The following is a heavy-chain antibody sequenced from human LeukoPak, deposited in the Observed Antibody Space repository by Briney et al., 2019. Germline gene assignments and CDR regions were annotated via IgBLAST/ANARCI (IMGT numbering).Heavy chain of an antibody. CDR1: GYTFTDYA. V-gene: IGHV7-4-1*02. Sequence: GASVKVSCKASGYTFTDYAMNWVRQAPGQGLEWMGWINTNTGSPTYAQGFTGRFVFSLDTSVSTAYLQISSLKAEDTVVYYCAREGTGMLRGVTFFDYWGQGTLVTVSS. CDR2: INTNTGSP. D-gene: IGHD3-10*01. J-gene: IGHJ4*02. CDR3: AREGTGMLRGVTFFDY.